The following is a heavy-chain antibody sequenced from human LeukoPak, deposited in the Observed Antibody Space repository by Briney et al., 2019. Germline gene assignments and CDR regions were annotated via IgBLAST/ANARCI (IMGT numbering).Heavy chain of an antibody. V-gene: IGHV1-46*01. J-gene: IGHJ4*02. CDR1: RGTFSSYA. D-gene: IGHD5-18*01. Sequence: ASVKVSCKASRGTFSSYAISWVRQAPGQGLEWMGIINPSGGSTSYAQKFQGRVTMTRDMSTSTVYMELSSLRSEDTAVYYCARDSTAMVRDYYFDYWGQGTLVTVSS. CDR3: ARDSTAMVRDYYFDY. CDR2: INPSGGST.